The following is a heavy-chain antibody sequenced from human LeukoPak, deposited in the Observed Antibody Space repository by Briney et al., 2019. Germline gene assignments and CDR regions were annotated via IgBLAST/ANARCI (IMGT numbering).Heavy chain of an antibody. CDR1: GGSISSGGYY. V-gene: IGHV4-31*03. CDR2: ICYSGST. CDR3: AWGRIGYYYDSSGPIFQH. Sequence: PSETLSLTCTVSGGSISSGGYYWSWIRQHPGKGLEWIGYICYSGSTYYNPSLKSRVTISVDTSKNQFSLKLSSVTAADTAVYYCAWGRIGYYYDSSGPIFQHWGQGTLVTVSS. D-gene: IGHD3-22*01. J-gene: IGHJ1*01.